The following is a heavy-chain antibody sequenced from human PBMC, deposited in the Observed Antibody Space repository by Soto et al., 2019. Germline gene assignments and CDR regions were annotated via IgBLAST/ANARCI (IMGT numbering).Heavy chain of an antibody. CDR3: ATTRGGLGTTYYFDY. J-gene: IGHJ4*02. D-gene: IGHD1-1*01. CDR2: ISSSSSYT. Sequence: PGGSLRLSCAASGFTFSDYYMSWIRQAPGKGLEWVSYISSSSSYTNYADSVKGRFTISRDNAKNSLYLQMNSLRAEDTAVYYCATTRGGLGTTYYFDYWGQGTLVTVSS. V-gene: IGHV3-11*03. CDR1: GFTFSDYY.